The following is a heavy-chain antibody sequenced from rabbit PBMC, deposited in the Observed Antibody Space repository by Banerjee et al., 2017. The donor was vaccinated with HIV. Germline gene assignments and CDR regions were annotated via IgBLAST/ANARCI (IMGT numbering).Heavy chain of an antibody. CDR1: GFDLSSYYG. J-gene: IGHJ6*01. CDR3: ARHVHYVGSDL. D-gene: IGHD4-2*01. Sequence: QEQLEESGGGLVKPEGSLKLSCTASGFDLSSYYGMCWVRQAPGKGLEWIGCIDAGSGTTYYASWAKGRFTISKTSSTTVTLQMTSLTAADTATYFCARHVHYVGSDLWGPGTLVTVS. CDR2: IDAGSGTT. V-gene: IGHV1S45*01.